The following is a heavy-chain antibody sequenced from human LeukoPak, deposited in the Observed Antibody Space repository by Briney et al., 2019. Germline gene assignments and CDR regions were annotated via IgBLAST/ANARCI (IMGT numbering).Heavy chain of an antibody. V-gene: IGHV7-4-1*02. D-gene: IGHD6-19*01. CDR2: INTNTGNP. Sequence: GASVKVSCTASGYTFTMYAMNWVRQAPGQGLEWMGWINTNTGNPTYAQGFTGRFVFSSDTSVSTAYLQISRLKAEDTAVYYCARDLTPRIAVVGGSDWDAFDIWGQGTMVTVSS. CDR3: ARDLTPRIAVVGGSDWDAFDI. J-gene: IGHJ3*02. CDR1: GYTFTMYA.